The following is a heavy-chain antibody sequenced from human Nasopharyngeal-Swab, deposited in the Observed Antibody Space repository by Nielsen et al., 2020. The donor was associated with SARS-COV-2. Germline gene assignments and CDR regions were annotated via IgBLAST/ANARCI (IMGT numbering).Heavy chain of an antibody. V-gene: IGHV1-8*01. D-gene: IGHD5-12*01. CDR1: GYTFTSYD. Sequence: ASVKISCKASGYTFTSYDINWVRQATGQGLEWMGWMNPNSGNTGYAQKFQGRVTMTRNTSISTAYMELSSLRSEDTAVYYCARGFIVATIFHSYYYMDVWGKGTTVTVSS. CDR2: MNPNSGNT. J-gene: IGHJ6*03. CDR3: ARGFIVATIFHSYYYMDV.